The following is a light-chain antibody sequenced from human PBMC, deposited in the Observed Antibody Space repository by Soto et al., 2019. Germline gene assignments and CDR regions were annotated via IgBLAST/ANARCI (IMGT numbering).Light chain of an antibody. J-gene: IGLJ7*01. CDR1: SSDVGIYDL. CDR3: CSYTTVYV. Sequence: QSVLTQPASVSGSPGQSITISCTGASSDVGIYDLISWYQQLPGKAPKLIIYEASKRPSGISDRFSGSKSGNTASLTISGLQAEDEGDYYCCSYTTVYVFGTGTQLTVL. V-gene: IGLV2-23*01. CDR2: EAS.